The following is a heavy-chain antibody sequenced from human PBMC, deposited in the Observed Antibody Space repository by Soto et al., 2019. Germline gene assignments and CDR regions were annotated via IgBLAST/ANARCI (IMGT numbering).Heavy chain of an antibody. CDR1: GGSISSGDSF. V-gene: IGHV4-30-4*01. D-gene: IGHD1-26*01. CDR3: AREGGPTGGSFDY. Sequence: QVQLQESGPGLVKPSQTLSLTCTVSGGSISSGDSFWSWIRQPPGKGLEWIGFIYHSGSTYYNPALRSRVTISVDTSKIQFSLKLGSVTAADTAVYYWAREGGPTGGSFDYWGQGTLVTVSS. J-gene: IGHJ4*02. CDR2: IYHSGST.